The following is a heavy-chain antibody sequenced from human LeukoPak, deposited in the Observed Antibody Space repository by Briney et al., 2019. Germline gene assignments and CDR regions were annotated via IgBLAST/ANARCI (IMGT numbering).Heavy chain of an antibody. Sequence: GGSLRLSCAASGFTISSNYMSWVRQAPGKGLEWVSVIYSVGNPYYADSVKGRFTISRDNSKNTLYLQMNSLRAEDTAVYYCASRSCTTTNCYAVVFDYWGQGTLVTVSS. CDR2: IYSVGNP. V-gene: IGHV3-53*01. J-gene: IGHJ4*02. D-gene: IGHD2-2*01. CDR1: GFTISSNY. CDR3: ASRSCTTTNCYAVVFDY.